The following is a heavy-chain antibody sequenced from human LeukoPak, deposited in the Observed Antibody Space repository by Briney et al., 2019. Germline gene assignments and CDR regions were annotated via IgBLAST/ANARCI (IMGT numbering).Heavy chain of an antibody. Sequence: GASVKVSCKASGYTFTSYDINWVRQATGQGLEWMGWMNPNSGNTGYAQKFQGRVTMTRNTSISTAYMELSSLRSEDTAVYYCARAPVRAMIRSRNAFDIWGQGTMVTVSS. J-gene: IGHJ3*02. CDR1: GYTFTSYD. CDR2: MNPNSGNT. CDR3: ARAPVRAMIRSRNAFDI. V-gene: IGHV1-8*01. D-gene: IGHD3-22*01.